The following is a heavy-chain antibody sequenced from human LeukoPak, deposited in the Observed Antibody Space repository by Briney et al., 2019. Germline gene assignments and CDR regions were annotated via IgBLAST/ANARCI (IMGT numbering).Heavy chain of an antibody. D-gene: IGHD3-22*01. V-gene: IGHV1-24*01. J-gene: IGHJ4*02. CDR1: GYTLTELS. Sequence: ASVKVSCKVSGYTLTELSMHWVRQAPGKGLEWMGGFDPEDGVTIYAQKFQGRVTMTEDTSTDTAYMELSSLRSEDTAVYYCATLSGYDSSGYAQYYFDYWGQGTLVTVSS. CDR2: FDPEDGVT. CDR3: ATLSGYDSSGYAQYYFDY.